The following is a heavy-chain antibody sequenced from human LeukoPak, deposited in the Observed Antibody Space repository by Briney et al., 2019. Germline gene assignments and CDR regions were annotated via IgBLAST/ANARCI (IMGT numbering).Heavy chain of an antibody. Sequence: GGSLRLSCAASGFTFSEHYMDWVRQAPGKGLEWVGRSRNKAKSYTTEYAASVKGRFTISRDDSQNSVYLQMNSLKTEDTAVYYCIRVRAVSEFDYWGQGNLVTVSS. J-gene: IGHJ4*02. D-gene: IGHD1-26*01. V-gene: IGHV3-72*01. CDR2: SRNKAKSYTT. CDR3: IRVRAVSEFDY. CDR1: GFTFSEHY.